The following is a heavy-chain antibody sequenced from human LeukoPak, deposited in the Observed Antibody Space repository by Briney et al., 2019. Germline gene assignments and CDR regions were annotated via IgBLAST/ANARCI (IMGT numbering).Heavy chain of an antibody. CDR2: INHSGST. D-gene: IGHD1-20*01. V-gene: IGHV4-34*01. Sequence: SETLSLTCAVYGGSFSGNYWSWIRQPPGKGLEWIGEINHSGSTNYNPSLKSRVTISVDTSKNQFSLKLSSVTAADTAVYYCARKRIITGWDLDYWGQGTLVTVSS. CDR3: ARKRIITGWDLDY. CDR1: GGSFSGNY. J-gene: IGHJ4*02.